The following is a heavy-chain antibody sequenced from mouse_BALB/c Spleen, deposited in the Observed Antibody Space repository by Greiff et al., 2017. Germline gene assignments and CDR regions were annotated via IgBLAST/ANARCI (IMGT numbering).Heavy chain of an antibody. CDR1: GFTFNTYA. CDR3: VREDYDRTFAY. CDR2: IRSKSNNYAT. D-gene: IGHD2-4*01. J-gene: IGHJ3*01. V-gene: IGHV10-3*03. Sequence: EVKLVESGGGLVQPKGSLKLSCAASGFTFNTYAMHWVCQAPGKGLEWVARIRSKSNNYATYYADSVKDRFTISRDDSQSMLYLQMNNLKTEDTAMYYCVREDYDRTFAYWGQGTLVTVSA.